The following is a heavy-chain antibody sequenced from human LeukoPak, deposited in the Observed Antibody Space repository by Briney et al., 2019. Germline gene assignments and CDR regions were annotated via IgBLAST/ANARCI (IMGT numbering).Heavy chain of an antibody. CDR2: ISSSSSYI. D-gene: IGHD1-26*01. Sequence: GGSLRLSCAASGFTFSSYSMNWVRQAPGKGLEWVSSISSSSSYIYYADSVKGRFTISRDNAKNSLYLQMNSLRAEDTAVYYCARDWTTGIVGAKSVPVYWGQGTLVTVSS. CDR1: GFTFSSYS. V-gene: IGHV3-21*01. CDR3: ARDWTTGIVGAKSVPVY. J-gene: IGHJ4*02.